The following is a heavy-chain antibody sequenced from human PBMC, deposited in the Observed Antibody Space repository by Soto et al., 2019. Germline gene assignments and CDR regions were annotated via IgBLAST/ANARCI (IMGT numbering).Heavy chain of an antibody. Sequence: ASVKVSCKASGHTFTSYAMHWVRQAPGQRLEWMGWINAGNGNTKYSQKFQGRVTITRDTSASTAYMELSSLRSEDTAVYYCARVGSGWYSRWGFDPWGQGTLVTVSS. CDR2: INAGNGNT. J-gene: IGHJ5*02. D-gene: IGHD6-19*01. CDR1: GHTFTSYA. V-gene: IGHV1-3*01. CDR3: ARVGSGWYSRWGFDP.